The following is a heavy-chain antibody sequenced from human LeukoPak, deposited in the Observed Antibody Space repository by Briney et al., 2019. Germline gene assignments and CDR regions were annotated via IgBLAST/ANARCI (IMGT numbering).Heavy chain of an antibody. J-gene: IGHJ4*02. CDR1: GGSISSSSYY. D-gene: IGHD6-13*01. V-gene: IGHV4-39*07. CDR3: ARGQYSSSWYFDY. CDR2: IYYSGST. Sequence: ETLSLTCTVSGGSISSSSYYWGWIRQPPGKGLEWIGSIYYSGSTYYNPSLKSRVTISVDTSKNQFSLKLSSVTAADTAVYYCARGQYSSSWYFDYWGQGTLVTVSS.